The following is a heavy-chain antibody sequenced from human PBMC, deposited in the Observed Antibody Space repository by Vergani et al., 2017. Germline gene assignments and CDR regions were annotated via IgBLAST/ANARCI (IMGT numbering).Heavy chain of an antibody. CDR2: ISGSGGST. Sequence: EVQLLESGGGLVQPGGSLRLSCAASGFTFSSYAMSWVRQAPGKGLEWVSAISGSGGSTYYADSVKGRFTISRNNSKNTLYLQMNSLRAEDTAVYYCAKVPWQWLQGGYYFDHWGQGTLVTVSS. CDR3: AKVPWQWLQGGYYFDH. V-gene: IGHV3-23*01. CDR1: GFTFSSYA. J-gene: IGHJ4*02. D-gene: IGHD6-19*01.